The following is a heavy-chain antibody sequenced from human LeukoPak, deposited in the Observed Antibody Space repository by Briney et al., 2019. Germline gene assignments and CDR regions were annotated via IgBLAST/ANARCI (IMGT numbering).Heavy chain of an antibody. CDR1: GGSISSYY. CDR3: AGHHTRNTIDF. J-gene: IGHJ4*02. V-gene: IGHV4-59*08. Sequence: SETLSLTCAVSGGSISSYYWSWIRQPPGNGLEWIAYISDIGSINYNPSLKSRVTISLDTSKNQFSLKLSSVTAADTAVYYCAGHHTRNTIDFWGQGTLVTVSS. CDR2: ISDIGSI. D-gene: IGHD3-10*01.